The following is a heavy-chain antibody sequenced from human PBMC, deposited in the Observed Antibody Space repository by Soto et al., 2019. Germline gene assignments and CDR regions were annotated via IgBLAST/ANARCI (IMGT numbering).Heavy chain of an antibody. Sequence: SQTLSLTCDISGDSVSSNRGAWTCIRQSPSRGLEWLGRTYYRSKWYNEYGLSVKSRITINADTCKNQFSLQLNSVTPEDAAVYYCARWDHDYGYLDVWGLGTTVTVSS. CDR3: ARWDHDYGYLDV. CDR2: TYYRSKWYN. J-gene: IGHJ6*02. V-gene: IGHV6-1*01. D-gene: IGHD4-17*01. CDR1: GDSVSSNRGA.